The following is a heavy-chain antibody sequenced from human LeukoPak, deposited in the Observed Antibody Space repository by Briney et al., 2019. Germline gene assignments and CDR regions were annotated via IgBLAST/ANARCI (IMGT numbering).Heavy chain of an antibody. J-gene: IGHJ4*02. CDR2: ISWNSGSI. CDR1: GFTFDDYA. Sequence: GGSLRLSCAASGFTFDDYAMPWVRQAPGKGLEWVSGISWNSGSIGYADSVKGRFTISRDNSKNTLYLQMNSLRAEDTAVYYCAKEAPYGDYGSNIDYWGQGTLVTVSS. D-gene: IGHD4-17*01. V-gene: IGHV3-9*01. CDR3: AKEAPYGDYGSNIDY.